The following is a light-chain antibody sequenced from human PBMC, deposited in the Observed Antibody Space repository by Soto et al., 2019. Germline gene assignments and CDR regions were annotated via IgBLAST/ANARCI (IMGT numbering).Light chain of an antibody. J-gene: IGLJ3*02. V-gene: IGLV2-14*01. CDR1: SSDVGGYQY. CDR2: DVS. Sequence: QSVLTQPASVSGSPGQSITISCTGTSSDVGGYQYVSWYQQHPGKAPKLMIYDVSNRPSGVSNRFSGSKSGNTASLTISWLQAEDEADYYCSSYTSTSTWVFGGGTKVTVL. CDR3: SSYTSTSTWV.